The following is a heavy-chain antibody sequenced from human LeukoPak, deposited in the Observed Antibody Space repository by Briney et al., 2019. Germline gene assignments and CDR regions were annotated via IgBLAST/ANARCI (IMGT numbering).Heavy chain of an antibody. CDR3: ARPRIRYFDL. J-gene: IGHJ2*01. CDR1: GGSFSGYY. D-gene: IGHD2-21*01. Sequence: SETLSLTCAVDGGSFSGYYWSWIRQPPGKGLEWIGEINHIVSTNYNPSLKSRVTISVDTSKNQFSLKLSSVTAADTAVYYCARPRIRYFDLWGRGTLVTVSS. V-gene: IGHV4-34*01. CDR2: INHIVST.